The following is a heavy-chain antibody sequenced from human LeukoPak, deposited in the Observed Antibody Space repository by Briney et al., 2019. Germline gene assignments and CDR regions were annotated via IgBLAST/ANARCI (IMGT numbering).Heavy chain of an antibody. CDR3: AKGAEEGVVITAVYYYHMDV. Sequence: GGSLRLSCAASGFTFTTYWMSWVRQAPGKGLEWVSTISGSGYNTYYADSVMGRFTISRDSSKNTLFLQMNGLRAEDTAVYYCAKGAEEGVVITAVYYYHMDVWGKGTTVTISS. J-gene: IGHJ6*03. V-gene: IGHV3-23*01. D-gene: IGHD3-22*01. CDR1: GFTFTTYW. CDR2: ISGSGYNT.